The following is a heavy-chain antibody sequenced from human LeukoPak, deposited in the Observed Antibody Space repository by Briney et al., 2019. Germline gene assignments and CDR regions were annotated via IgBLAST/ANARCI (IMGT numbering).Heavy chain of an antibody. CDR3: ARDRMDYFDY. CDR1: GGTFSSYA. V-gene: IGHV1-18*01. D-gene: IGHD2-8*01. CDR2: ISAYNGNT. J-gene: IGHJ4*02. Sequence: ASVKVSCKASGGTFSSYAISWVRQAPGQGLEWMGWISAYNGNTNYAQKLQGRVTMTTDTSTSTAYMELRSLRSDDTAVYCCARDRMDYFDYWGQGTLVTVSS.